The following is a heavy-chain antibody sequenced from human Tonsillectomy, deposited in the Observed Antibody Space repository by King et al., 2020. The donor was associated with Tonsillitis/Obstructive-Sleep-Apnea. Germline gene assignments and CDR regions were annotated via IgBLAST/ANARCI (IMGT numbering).Heavy chain of an antibody. CDR3: ARDRGFGELLAISCFYC. J-gene: IGHJ4*02. CDR2: IIPILGIA. Sequence: QLVQSGAEVKKPGSSVKVSCKASGGTFNDYAISWVRQAPGQGLEWMGRIIPILGIANYAQKFQGRVTITADKSTRTAYMELSSLRSEDTAVYYCARDRGFGELLAISCFYCWGQETPVTVSS. D-gene: IGHD3-10*01. V-gene: IGHV1-69*09. CDR1: GGTFNDYA.